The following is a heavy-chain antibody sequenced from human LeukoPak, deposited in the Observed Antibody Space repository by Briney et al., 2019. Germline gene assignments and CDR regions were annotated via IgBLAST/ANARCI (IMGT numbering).Heavy chain of an antibody. CDR2: IYYNRGT. J-gene: IGHJ4*02. D-gene: IGHD6-19*01. Sequence: PSETLSLTCNVSGGSISSYYWSWIRQSPGKGLEWIGYIYYNRGTNYNPSLKSRVTISVDTSKNQFSLRLNSLTAADTAVYYCARHRYTSGWYAGFEYWGQGTLVTVSS. CDR3: ARHRYTSGWYAGFEY. V-gene: IGHV4-59*08. CDR1: GGSISSYY.